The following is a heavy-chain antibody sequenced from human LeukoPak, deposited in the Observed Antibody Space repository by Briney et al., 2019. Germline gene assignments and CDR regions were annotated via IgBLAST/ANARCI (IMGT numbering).Heavy chain of an antibody. CDR3: ARAETYYFDY. J-gene: IGHJ4*02. CDR2: IKQDGSKK. V-gene: IGHV3-7*01. Sequence: GGSLRLSCVASGFPFSSYWMTWVRQAPGKGLEWVANIKQDGSKKSYVDSVKGRFTISRDNAKNSLYLQMNSLRAEDTAVYYCARAETYYFDYWGQGTLVTVSS. CDR1: GFPFSSYW.